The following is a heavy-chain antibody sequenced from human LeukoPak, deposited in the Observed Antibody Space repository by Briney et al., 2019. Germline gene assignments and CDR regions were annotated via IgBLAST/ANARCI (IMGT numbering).Heavy chain of an antibody. CDR2: IYYSGST. CDR3: ARHNRVVPPDY. J-gene: IGHJ4*02. CDR1: GVSISSISYY. D-gene: IGHD2-15*01. Sequence: SETLSLTCTVSGVSISSISYYWGWIRQPPGKGLEWIGNIYYSGSTYYNPSLKSRVTVSVDTSKNQFSLKVTSVTAADTAVYYCARHNRVVPPDYWGQGTLVTVSS. V-gene: IGHV4-39*01.